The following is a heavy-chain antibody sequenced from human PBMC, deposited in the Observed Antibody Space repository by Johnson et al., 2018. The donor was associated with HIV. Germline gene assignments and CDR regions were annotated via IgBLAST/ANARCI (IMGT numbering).Heavy chain of an antibody. J-gene: IGHJ3*02. D-gene: IGHD3-10*01. CDR2: ISYDGDDK. V-gene: IGHV3-30*18. CDR3: AKDAGSGSSWEFAFDI. Sequence: QVQLVESGGGVVQPGRSLRLSCAASGFSSSDYGIHWVRQAPGKGLEWVAVISYDGDDKHYGDPVEGRFTLYRDNSKSTLYLQMNTLNPEDAAVYFCAKDAGSGSSWEFAFDIWGQGTMVTVSS. CDR1: GFSSSDYG.